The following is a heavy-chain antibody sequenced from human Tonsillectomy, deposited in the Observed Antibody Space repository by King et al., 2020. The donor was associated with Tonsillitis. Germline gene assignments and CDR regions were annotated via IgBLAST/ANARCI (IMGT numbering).Heavy chain of an antibody. J-gene: IGHJ6*02. CDR2: IKSGGSDT. CDR1: GFTFSSYN. CDR3: ARPLRNYRHGMDV. Sequence: EVQLVESGGGLVKPGGSLRLACSGSGFTFSSYNFHWVRQAPGKGLEWLSYIKSGGSDTDYAGSVKGRFTVSRDNAKNSLYLQMSSLSADDTAIYYCARPLRNYRHGMDVWGQGTTVTVSS. D-gene: IGHD1-1*01. V-gene: IGHV3-21*06.